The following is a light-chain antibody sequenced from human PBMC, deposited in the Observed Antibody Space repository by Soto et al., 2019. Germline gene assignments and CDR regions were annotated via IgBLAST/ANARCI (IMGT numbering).Light chain of an antibody. J-gene: IGKJ4*01. CDR1: QSVLYSSNNKNY. CDR3: QEYYCTPLT. Sequence: DIVMTQSPDSLAVSLGERATINCKSSQSVLYSSNNKNYLAWYQQKPGQPPKLLIYWASTRESGVPDRFSGSGSGRDFTLPISSLQAEDVAVYYCQEYYCTPLTFGGGNKVEI. V-gene: IGKV4-1*01. CDR2: WAS.